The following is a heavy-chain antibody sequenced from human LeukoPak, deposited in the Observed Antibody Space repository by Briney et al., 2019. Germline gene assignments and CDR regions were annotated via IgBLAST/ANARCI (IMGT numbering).Heavy chain of an antibody. CDR2: INPNSGGT. V-gene: IGHV1-2*02. CDR3: ARDIRSGYCTNGVCLNWFDP. J-gene: IGHJ5*02. D-gene: IGHD2-8*01. Sequence: ASVKVSCKASGGTFSSYAISWVRQAPGQGLEWMGWINPNSGGTNYAQKFQGRVTMTRDTSISTAYMELSRLRSDDTAVYYCARDIRSGYCTNGVCLNWFDPWGQGTLVTVSS. CDR1: GGTFSSYA.